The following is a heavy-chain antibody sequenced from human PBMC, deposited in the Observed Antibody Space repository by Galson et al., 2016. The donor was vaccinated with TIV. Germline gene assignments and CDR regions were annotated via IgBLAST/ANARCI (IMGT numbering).Heavy chain of an antibody. V-gene: IGHV2-5*02. J-gene: IGHJ3*01. D-gene: IGHD2-8*02. CDR1: GFSLSTSGVG. CDR2: IYWDDDK. CDR3: AHFNSQAWESHYIDTGGEDACDL. Sequence: LVKPTQTLTLTCTFSGFSLSTSGVGVGWIRQPPGKALEWLALIYWDDDKRYSPSLKSRLTITKDTSKNHVVLTMTNMDPVDTATYYCAHFNSQAWESHYIDTGGEDACDLWGQGTMVTASS.